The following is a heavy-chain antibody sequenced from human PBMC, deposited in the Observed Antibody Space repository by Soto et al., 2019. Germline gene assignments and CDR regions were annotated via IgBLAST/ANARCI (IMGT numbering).Heavy chain of an antibody. V-gene: IGHV4-61*08. D-gene: IGHD2-15*01. J-gene: IGHJ3*02. CDR1: GGSISNGGYY. Sequence: SETLSLTCTVSGGSISNGGYYRSWIRQHPGKGKERIGYIYYSGSTNYNPSLKSPVNISVDTSKNQFSLKLSSVTAADTAVYYFARGEDIVVVVAALDAFDIWGQGTMVTVSS. CDR2: IYYSGST. CDR3: ARGEDIVVVVAALDAFDI.